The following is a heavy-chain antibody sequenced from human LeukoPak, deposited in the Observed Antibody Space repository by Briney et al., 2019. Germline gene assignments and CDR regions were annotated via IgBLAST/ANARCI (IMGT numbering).Heavy chain of an antibody. Sequence: PGGSLRLSCVLSGLTFSDAWMSWVRQAPGKGLEWVSAISGSGGSTYYADSVKGRFTISRDNSKNTLYLQMNSLRAEDTAVYYCAKEIGWTVRGVIDYWGQGTLVTVSS. J-gene: IGHJ4*02. CDR2: ISGSGGST. CDR3: AKEIGWTVRGVIDY. V-gene: IGHV3-23*01. CDR1: GLTFSDAW. D-gene: IGHD3-10*01.